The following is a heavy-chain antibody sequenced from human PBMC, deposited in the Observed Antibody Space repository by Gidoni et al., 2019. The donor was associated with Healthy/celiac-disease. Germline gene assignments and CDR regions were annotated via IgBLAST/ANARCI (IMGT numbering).Heavy chain of an antibody. CDR1: GFHFSSGL. CDR3: ARAAVYISGWYRSFDP. Sequence: EVHGVEYGGGGVESGGSESLSCAAAGFHFSSGLMHWVRRAPGKGLGWVANITHDGSDKYYVDSVKGRFTISRDNSKNSLYLQMNSLRAEDTAVYYCARAAVYISGWYRSFDPWGHGTLVTVSS. CDR2: ITHDGSDK. J-gene: IGHJ5*02. D-gene: IGHD6-19*01. V-gene: IGHV3-7*01.